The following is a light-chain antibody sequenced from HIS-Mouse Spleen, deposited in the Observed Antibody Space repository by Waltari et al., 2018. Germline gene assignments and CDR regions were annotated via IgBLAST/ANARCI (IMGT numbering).Light chain of an antibody. Sequence: QSALTQPASVSGARGQSITISCTGTSSYAGRYNLVSWYQQHPGNAPKLMIYEGSKRTSGVSNRFSGSKSGNTASLTISGLQAEDEADYYCCSYAGSSTYWVFGGGTKLTVL. CDR2: EGS. CDR3: CSYAGSSTYWV. CDR1: SSYAGRYNL. V-gene: IGLV2-23*01. J-gene: IGLJ3*02.